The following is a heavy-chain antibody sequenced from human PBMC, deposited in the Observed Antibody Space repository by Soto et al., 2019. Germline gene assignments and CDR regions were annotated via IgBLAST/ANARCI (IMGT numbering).Heavy chain of an antibody. CDR2: ISSSSSYI. Sequence: EVQLVESGGGLVKPGGSLRLSCAASGFTFSSYSMNWVRQAPGKGLEWVSSISSSSSYIYYADSVKGGFTIYRDNAKNSLYLQMNSLRAEDTAVYYCASHPRDSSGYWYYFDYWGQGTLVTVSS. CDR3: ASHPRDSSGYWYYFDY. D-gene: IGHD3-22*01. CDR1: GFTFSSYS. J-gene: IGHJ4*02. V-gene: IGHV3-21*01.